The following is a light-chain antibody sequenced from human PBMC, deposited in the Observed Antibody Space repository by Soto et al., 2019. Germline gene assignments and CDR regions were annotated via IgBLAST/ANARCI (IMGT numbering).Light chain of an antibody. CDR3: SSYAGSNMVV. J-gene: IGLJ2*01. V-gene: IGLV2-8*01. CDR1: SSDVGGYNY. CDR2: EVS. Sequence: QSALTQPPSASGSPGQSVTISCTGTSSDVGGYNYVSWYQQHPGKAPKLMIYEVSKRPSGVPDRFSVSKSGNTASLTVSGLQAEDEADYYCSSYAGSNMVVFGGGTKVTVL.